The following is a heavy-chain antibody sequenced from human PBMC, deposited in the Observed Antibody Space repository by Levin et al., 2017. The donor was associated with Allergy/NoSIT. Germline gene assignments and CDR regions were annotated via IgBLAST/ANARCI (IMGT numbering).Heavy chain of an antibody. Sequence: GGSLRLSCAPSGFTFRSYGMHWVRQAPGKGLEWVAVIWYDGSKTYYADPVQGRFTISRDNSKNMLYLQMNSLRADDTAIYYCARDPASVTTYFDYWGQGTLVTVSS. CDR1: GFTFRSYG. V-gene: IGHV3-33*01. CDR3: ARDPASVTTYFDY. CDR2: IWYDGSKT. J-gene: IGHJ4*02. D-gene: IGHD4-17*01.